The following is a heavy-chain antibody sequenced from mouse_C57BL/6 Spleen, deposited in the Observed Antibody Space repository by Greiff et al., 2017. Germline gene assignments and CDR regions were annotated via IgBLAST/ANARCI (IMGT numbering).Heavy chain of an antibody. CDR3: ARSRGGYYAMDY. V-gene: IGHV1-18*01. J-gene: IGHJ4*01. Sequence: EVKLMESGPELVKPGASVKIPCKASGYTFTDYNMDWVKQSHGKSLEWIGDINPNNGGTIYNQKFKGKATLTVDKSSSTAYMELRSLTSEDTAVYYCARSRGGYYAMDYWGQGTSVTVSS. CDR1: GYTFTDYN. CDR2: INPNNGGT.